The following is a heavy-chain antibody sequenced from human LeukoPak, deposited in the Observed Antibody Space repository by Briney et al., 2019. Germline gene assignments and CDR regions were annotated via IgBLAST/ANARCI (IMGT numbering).Heavy chain of an antibody. CDR3: ARGVDTAMAHFDY. Sequence: SQTLSLTCAVYGGSFSGYYWSWIRQPPGKGLEWIGEINHSGSTNYNPSLKSRVTISVDTSKNQFSLKLSSVTAADTAVYYCARGVDTAMAHFDYWGQGTLVTVSS. CDR1: GGSFSGYY. V-gene: IGHV4-34*01. D-gene: IGHD5-18*01. CDR2: INHSGST. J-gene: IGHJ4*02.